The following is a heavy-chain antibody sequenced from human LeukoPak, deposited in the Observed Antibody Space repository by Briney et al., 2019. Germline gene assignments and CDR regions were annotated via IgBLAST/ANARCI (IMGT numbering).Heavy chain of an antibody. CDR2: IYNSGGT. V-gene: IGHV4-59*01. CDR1: GGLITSSFY. CDR3: ARGGWFGESPFDY. Sequence: SETLSLTCTVSGGLITSSFYWSWIRQPPGKGLEWIGYIYNSGGTKYNPSLKSRLTISVDTSKNQFSLNLSSVTAADTAVYYCARGGWFGESPFDYWGQGTLVTVSS. J-gene: IGHJ4*02. D-gene: IGHD3-10*01.